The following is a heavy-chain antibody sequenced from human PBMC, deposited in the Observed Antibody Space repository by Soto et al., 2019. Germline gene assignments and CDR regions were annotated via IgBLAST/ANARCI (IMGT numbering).Heavy chain of an antibody. CDR3: ARENVDIVATVDY. CDR2: ISSSGSTI. D-gene: IGHD5-12*01. CDR1: GFTFSSYE. Sequence: GGSLRLSCAAPGFTFSSYEMNWVRQAPGKGLEWVSYISSSGSTIYYVDSVKGRFTISRDNAKNSLYLQMNSLRAEDTAVYYCARENVDIVATVDYWGQGTLGTVSS. V-gene: IGHV3-48*03. J-gene: IGHJ4*02.